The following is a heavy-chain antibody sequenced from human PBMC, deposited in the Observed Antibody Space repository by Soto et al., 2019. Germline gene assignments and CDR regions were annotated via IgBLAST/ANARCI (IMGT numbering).Heavy chain of an antibody. CDR1: GATFSTTG. CDR3: ARASPVICGGDPCYRLDSSFDS. CDR2: IIPLFGTP. V-gene: IGHV1-69*01. D-gene: IGHD2-21*02. Sequence: QVHLVQSGAEVRKPGSSLRVSCKSSGATFSTTGISWVRQAPGQGLEWMGGIIPLFGTPKYARNFQGRVSITADEATKPVYLELNSLGPDDAGVYYCARASPVICGGDPCYRLDSSFDSWGQGSLVLVSS. J-gene: IGHJ5*01.